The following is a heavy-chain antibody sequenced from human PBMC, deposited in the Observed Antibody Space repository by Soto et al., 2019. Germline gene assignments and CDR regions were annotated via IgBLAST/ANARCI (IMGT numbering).Heavy chain of an antibody. D-gene: IGHD6-19*01. J-gene: IGHJ6*02. Sequence: LSLTCTVSGGSISSYYWSWIRQPAGKGLEWIGRIYTSGSTNYNPSLKSRVTMSVDTSKNQFSLKLSSVTAADTAVYYCATLSSGYYYYYGMDVWGQGTTVTVSS. CDR2: IYTSGST. V-gene: IGHV4-4*07. CDR1: GGSISSYY. CDR3: ATLSSGYYYYYGMDV.